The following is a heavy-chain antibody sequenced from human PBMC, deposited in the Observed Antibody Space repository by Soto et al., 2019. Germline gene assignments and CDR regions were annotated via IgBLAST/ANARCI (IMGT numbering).Heavy chain of an antibody. D-gene: IGHD1-26*01. Sequence: QVQLVQSGAELKKPGSSVNVSCAASGGTFKTYTINWVRQAPGQGLEWIGKIIPMYDSANYAQRFQGRVTMSADKSTKIAYMELSGLRSEDTALYYCATWMTYSGSYCFDYWGQGTLVSVSS. CDR1: GGTFKTYT. J-gene: IGHJ4*02. CDR2: IIPMYDSA. CDR3: ATWMTYSGSYCFDY. V-gene: IGHV1-69*06.